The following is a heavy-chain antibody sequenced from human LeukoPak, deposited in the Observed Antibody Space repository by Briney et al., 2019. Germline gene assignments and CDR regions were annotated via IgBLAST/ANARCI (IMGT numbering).Heavy chain of an antibody. D-gene: IGHD3-10*01. Sequence: GGSLRLSCAASGFTFSSYAMSWVRQAPGKGLEWVSAISGSGGSTYYADSVKGRFTISGDNSKNTLYLQMNSLRAEDTAVYYCAKGHGGSGSYFDYWGQGTLVTVSS. CDR3: AKGHGGSGSYFDY. CDR1: GFTFSSYA. V-gene: IGHV3-23*01. CDR2: ISGSGGST. J-gene: IGHJ4*02.